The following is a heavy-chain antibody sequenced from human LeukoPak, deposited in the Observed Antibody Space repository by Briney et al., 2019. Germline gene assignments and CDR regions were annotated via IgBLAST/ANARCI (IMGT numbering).Heavy chain of an antibody. CDR3: ARDRVRDGYNNIFGY. CDR2: ISYSGRT. D-gene: IGHD5-24*01. J-gene: IGHJ4*02. V-gene: IGHV4-39*07. CDR1: GGSISSGSISSSNYY. Sequence: SETLSLTCTVSGGSISSGSISSSNYYWGWIRQPPGKGLDWIGSISYSGRTYYNPSLKSRVTISVDTSKNQFSLKLSSVTAADTAVYYCARDRVRDGYNNIFGYWGQGTLVTVSS.